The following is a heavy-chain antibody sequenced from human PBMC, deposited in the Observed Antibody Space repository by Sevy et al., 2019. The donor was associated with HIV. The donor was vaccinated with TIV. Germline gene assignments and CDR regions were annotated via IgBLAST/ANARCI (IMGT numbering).Heavy chain of an antibody. J-gene: IGHJ4*02. Sequence: GGSLRLSCVASGFSLNSYWMLWVRQAPGKGLEWVANINQDGSVNYYADSVKGRFTISRDNARNLVSLQMNILRVEDTAVYYCVRAIATAVSFWGQGTLVTVSS. D-gene: IGHD6-13*01. V-gene: IGHV3-7*01. CDR1: GFSLNSYW. CDR3: VRAIATAVSF. CDR2: INQDGSVN.